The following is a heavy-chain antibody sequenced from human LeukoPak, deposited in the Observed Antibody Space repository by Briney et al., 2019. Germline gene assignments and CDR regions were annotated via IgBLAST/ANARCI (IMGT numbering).Heavy chain of an antibody. V-gene: IGHV3-23*01. D-gene: IGHD3-22*01. J-gene: IGHJ4*01. CDR3: AKYCKLSGYYLGGYDY. CDR2: ITSDEKK. Sequence: GGSLRLSSAASGFTFINYTMGCGRQARGKGVEGVSGITSDEKKFYAYSIKGRFIISRDNSKNTLHLQMNSLRAEDKAVYYCAKYCKLSGYYLGGYDYWGNGTLVTVSS. CDR1: GFTFINYT.